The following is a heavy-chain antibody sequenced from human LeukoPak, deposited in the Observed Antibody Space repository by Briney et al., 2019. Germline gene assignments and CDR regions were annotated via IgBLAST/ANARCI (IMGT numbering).Heavy chain of an antibody. Sequence: ASVKLSCKASGYTFTSYGISWVPQAPGQGLEWMGWISAYNGNTNYAQKLQCRVTITTDTSTSTAYMELRSLRSDDTAVYYCARDHLPIHYCGGDCYSPFAFDIWGQGTMVTVSS. CDR2: ISAYNGNT. CDR1: GYTFTSYG. J-gene: IGHJ3*02. CDR3: ARDHLPIHYCGGDCYSPFAFDI. D-gene: IGHD2-21*02. V-gene: IGHV1-18*01.